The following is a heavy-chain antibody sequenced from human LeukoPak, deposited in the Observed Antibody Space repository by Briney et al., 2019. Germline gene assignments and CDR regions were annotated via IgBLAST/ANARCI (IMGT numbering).Heavy chain of an antibody. D-gene: IGHD1-26*01. Sequence: ASVKVSCKASGYTFTSYYMHWVRQAPGQGLEWMGIINPSGGSTSYAQKFQGRVTMTRDTSISTAYMELSRLRSDDTAVYYCARVGKWELDRFHDYWGQGTLVTVSS. J-gene: IGHJ4*02. CDR1: GYTFTSYY. CDR2: INPSGGST. CDR3: ARVGKWELDRFHDY. V-gene: IGHV1-46*01.